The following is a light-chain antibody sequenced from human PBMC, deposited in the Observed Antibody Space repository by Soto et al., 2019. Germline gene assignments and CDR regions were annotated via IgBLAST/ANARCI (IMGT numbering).Light chain of an antibody. J-gene: IGLJ2*01. V-gene: IGLV2-8*01. CDR1: SSDVGGYNY. CDR2: DVS. CDR3: ASYGGSDNLI. Sequence: QSALTQPPSASGSPGQSVTISCTGTSSDVGGYNYVSWYQQHPGKAPKVLIYDVSQRPSGVPDRFSGSKSGYTASLTVSGLQAEDEADYYCASYGGSDNLIFGGGTKLTVL.